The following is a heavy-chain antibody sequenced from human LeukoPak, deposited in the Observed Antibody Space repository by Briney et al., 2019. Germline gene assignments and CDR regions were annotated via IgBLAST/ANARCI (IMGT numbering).Heavy chain of an antibody. CDR3: ARPRTTSATQSGYYGMDV. CDR2: VSYDGDKE. V-gene: IGHV3-30*03. Sequence: PGGSLRLSCAASGFTFGSYVMHWVRQPPGKGLEWVAMVSYDGDKEYYSDSVKGRFTISRDNSKNTLYLQINSLRSEDTARYHCARPRTTSATQSGYYGMDVWGQGTTVTVSS. D-gene: IGHD2/OR15-2a*01. CDR1: GFTFGSYV. J-gene: IGHJ6*02.